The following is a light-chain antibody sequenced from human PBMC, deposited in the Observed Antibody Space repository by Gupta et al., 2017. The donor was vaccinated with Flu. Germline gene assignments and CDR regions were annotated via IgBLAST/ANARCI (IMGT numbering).Light chain of an antibody. CDR2: GAS. Sequence: ESVLTQFPGTLSLSPGESATLSCRASQTVTNNLLAWYQQKPGQAPRLVIFGASTRAPGIPGRYSGSGSGTDFTLTISSLEPEDFAVYYCQQDGRPPPNIFGGGTKVEIK. CDR3: QQDGRPPPNI. J-gene: IGKJ4*01. CDR1: QTVTNNL. V-gene: IGKV3-20*01.